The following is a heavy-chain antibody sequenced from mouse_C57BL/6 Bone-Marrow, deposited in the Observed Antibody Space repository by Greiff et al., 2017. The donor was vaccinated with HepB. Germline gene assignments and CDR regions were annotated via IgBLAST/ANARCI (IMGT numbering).Heavy chain of an antibody. V-gene: IGHV1-59*01. CDR1: GYTFTSYW. CDR2: IDPSDSYT. CDR3: ARLLRVWGFAY. J-gene: IGHJ3*01. Sequence: QVHVKQPGAELVRPGTSVKLSCKASGYTFTSYWMHWVKQRPGQGLEWIGVIDPSDSYTNYNQKFKGKATLTVDTSSSTAYMPLSSLTSEDSAVSYCARLLRVWGFAYWGQGTLVTVSA. D-gene: IGHD2-1*01.